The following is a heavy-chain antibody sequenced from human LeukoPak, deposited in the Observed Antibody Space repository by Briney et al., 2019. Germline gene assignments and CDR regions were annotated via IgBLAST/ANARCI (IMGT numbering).Heavy chain of an antibody. J-gene: IGHJ4*02. Sequence: GSLRLSCAASGFTFSANWMSWVRQAPGKGLEWVSYISSSGSTIYYADSVKGRFTISRDNAKNSLYLQMNSLRAEDTAVYYCARRQQLGGFDCWGQGTLVTVSS. CDR1: GFTFSANW. D-gene: IGHD1-1*01. CDR3: ARRQQLGGFDC. CDR2: ISSSGSTI. V-gene: IGHV3-11*04.